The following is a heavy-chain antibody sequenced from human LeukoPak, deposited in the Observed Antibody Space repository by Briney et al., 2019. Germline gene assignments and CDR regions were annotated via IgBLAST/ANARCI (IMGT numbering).Heavy chain of an antibody. V-gene: IGHV3-21*01. D-gene: IGHD2-2*01. J-gene: IGHJ5*02. Sequence: GASLRLSCAASGFTFSSYSMNWVRQAPGKGLEWVSSISSSSSYIYYADSVKGRFTISRDNAKNSLYLQMNSLRAEDTAVYYCARGRGYCSSTSCLNWFDPWGQGTLVTVSS. CDR2: ISSSSSYI. CDR1: GFTFSSYS. CDR3: ARGRGYCSSTSCLNWFDP.